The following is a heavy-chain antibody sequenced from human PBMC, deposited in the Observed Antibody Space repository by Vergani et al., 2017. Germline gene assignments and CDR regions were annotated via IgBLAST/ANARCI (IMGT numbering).Heavy chain of an antibody. CDR3: ARDGEMTTVTTYAFDI. V-gene: IGHV3-21*01. D-gene: IGHD4-17*01. Sequence: VQLVESGGGLVKPGGSLRLSCAASGFTFSSYSMNWVRQAPGKGLEWVSSISSSSSYIYYADSVKGRLTISRDNAKNSLYLQMNSLRAEDTAVYYCARDGEMTTVTTYAFDIWGQGTMVTVSS. CDR1: GFTFSSYS. J-gene: IGHJ3*02. CDR2: ISSSSSYI.